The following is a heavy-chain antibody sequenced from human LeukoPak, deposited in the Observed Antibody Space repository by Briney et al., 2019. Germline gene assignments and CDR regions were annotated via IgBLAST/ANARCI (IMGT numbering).Heavy chain of an antibody. CDR3: VKSTTARSEFYYYGMDV. V-gene: IGHV3-21*04. CDR2: ISSNGHYI. Sequence: PGGSLRLSCAASGFTFGEYTINWVRQAPGKGLEWVSSISSNGHYIYYADSVKGRFTISRDNAKNSLYLQMNSLRAEDTALYYCVKSTTARSEFYYYGMDVWGQGTTVTVSS. CDR1: GFTFGEYT. D-gene: IGHD2-21*02. J-gene: IGHJ6*02.